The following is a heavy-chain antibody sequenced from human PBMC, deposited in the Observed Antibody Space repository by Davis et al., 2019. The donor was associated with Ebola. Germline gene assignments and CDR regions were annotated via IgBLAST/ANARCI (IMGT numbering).Heavy chain of an antibody. CDR3: AAYYYDLWWDWFDP. CDR2: ISQSGST. Sequence: MPSETLSLTCAVSGDSISSSNWWSWVRQPPGKGLEWIGEISQSGSTNYNPSLKSRVTISVDKSKNQFSLKLSSVTAADTAVYYCAAYYYDLWWDWFDPWGQGTLVTVSS. D-gene: IGHD3-22*01. J-gene: IGHJ5*02. CDR1: GDSISSSNW. V-gene: IGHV4-4*02.